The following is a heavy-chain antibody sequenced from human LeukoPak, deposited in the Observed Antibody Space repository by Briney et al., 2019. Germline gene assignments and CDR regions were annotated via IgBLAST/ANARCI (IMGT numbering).Heavy chain of an antibody. CDR2: ISDSGGST. V-gene: IGHV3-23*01. J-gene: IGHJ4*02. D-gene: IGHD3-10*01. CDR1: GFTFSSYV. Sequence: GRSLRLSCAASGFTFSSYVMNWVRQAPGKGLEWVSTISDSGGSTYYADSVKGRFTISRDNSKNTLYLQMNSLRAEDTAVYYCAKWGSYYYGSGNWNGDYWGQGTLVTVSS. CDR3: AKWGSYYYGSGNWNGDY.